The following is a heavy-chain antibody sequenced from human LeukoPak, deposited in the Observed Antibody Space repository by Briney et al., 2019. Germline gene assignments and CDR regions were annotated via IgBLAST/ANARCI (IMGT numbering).Heavy chain of an antibody. D-gene: IGHD5-12*01. CDR3: ARGGYSFDY. J-gene: IGHJ4*02. CDR2: LHADGNEK. Sequence: GGSLRLSCAASGFMFDDYGMSWVRQAPGKGLEWVARLHADGNEKYFVHSVKGRFTVSRDNAKNSLYLQMNSLRVEDTAVYYCARGGYSFDYRGQGTLVIVSS. CDR1: GFMFDDYG. V-gene: IGHV3-7*01.